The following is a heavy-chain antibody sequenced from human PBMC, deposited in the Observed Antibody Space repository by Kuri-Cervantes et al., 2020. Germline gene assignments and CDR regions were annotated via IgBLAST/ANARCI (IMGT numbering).Heavy chain of an antibody. CDR1: GFTFSSYG. J-gene: IGHJ4*02. D-gene: IGHD3-22*01. V-gene: IGHV3-33*08. CDR2: IWYDGSNK. CDR3: ARGEVVIADLDY. Sequence: GESLKISCAASGFTFSSYGMHWVRQAPGKGLEWVAVIWYDGSNKYYADSVKGRFTISRDNSKNTLYLQMNSLRAEDTAVYYCARGEVVIADLDYWGQGTLVTVSS.